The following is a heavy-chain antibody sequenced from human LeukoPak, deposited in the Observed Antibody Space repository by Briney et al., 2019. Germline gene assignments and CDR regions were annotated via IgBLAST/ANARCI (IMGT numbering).Heavy chain of an antibody. CDR1: GFSFSTYG. J-gene: IGHJ4*02. CDR2: IWYDGSNK. CDR3: AKSTGSSGWYDDY. V-gene: IGHV3-30*02. Sequence: GGSLRLSCAASGFSFSTYGMHWVRQAPGKGPEWVAIIWYDGSNKYYADSVKGRFTISRDNSKNTLYLQMNSLRAEDTAVYYCAKSTGSSGWYDDYWGQGTLVTVSS. D-gene: IGHD6-13*01.